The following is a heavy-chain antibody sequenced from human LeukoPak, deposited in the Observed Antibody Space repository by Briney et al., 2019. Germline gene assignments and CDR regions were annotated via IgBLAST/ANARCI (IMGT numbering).Heavy chain of an antibody. V-gene: IGHV1-69*13. CDR1: GGTFSSYA. Sequence: GASVKVSCKASGGTFSSYAISWVRQAPGQGLEWMGGIIPIFGTANYAQKFQGRATITADESTSTAYMELSSLRSEDTAVYYCARRYCSGGSCYSNWFDPWGQGTLVTVSS. CDR3: ARRYCSGGSCYSNWFDP. J-gene: IGHJ5*02. D-gene: IGHD2-15*01. CDR2: IIPIFGTA.